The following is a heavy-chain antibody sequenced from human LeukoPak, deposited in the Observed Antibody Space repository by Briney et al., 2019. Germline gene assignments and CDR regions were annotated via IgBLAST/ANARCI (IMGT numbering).Heavy chain of an antibody. J-gene: IGHJ4*02. V-gene: IGHV1-2*06. CDR1: GYTFTDYF. CDR3: ARDLPSTSNWELDY. D-gene: IGHD7-27*01. Sequence: GASVKVSCKASGYTFTDYFIHWVRQAPGQGLEWMGRINPNSAGTDDAQNFQGRVTMTRDTSISTAYMELSRLRSDDTAVYYCARDLPSTSNWELDYWGQGTLVTVSS. CDR2: INPNSAGT.